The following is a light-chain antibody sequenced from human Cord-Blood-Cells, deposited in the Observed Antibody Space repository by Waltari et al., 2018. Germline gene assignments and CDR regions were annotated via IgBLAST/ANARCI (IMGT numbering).Light chain of an antibody. J-gene: IGLJ3*02. CDR2: EGS. Sequence: QSALTKPASVSGSPGQSITISCTGTSSDVGSYNLVSWYQQHPGKAPKLMIYEGSKRPSGVSNRFSGSKSGNTASLTSSGLQAEDEAYYYCCSYAGSSTWVFGGGTKLTVL. CDR1: SSDVGSYNL. V-gene: IGLV2-23*01. CDR3: CSYAGSSTWV.